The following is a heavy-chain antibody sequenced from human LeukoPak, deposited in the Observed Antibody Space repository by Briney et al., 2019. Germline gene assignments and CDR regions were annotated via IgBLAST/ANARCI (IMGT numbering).Heavy chain of an antibody. CDR2: MNPSGGGT. CDR3: ARGNPTNYGAYLYYFDY. J-gene: IGHJ4*02. V-gene: IGHV1-46*01. CDR1: RYTFTTYY. Sequence: GASVKISCKASRYTFTTYYMHWVRQAPGQGLEWMGIMNPSGGGTNYAQEFQGRVTMTRDTSTSTVYMALNNLRSDDTAVYYCARGNPTNYGAYLYYFDYWGQGTLVTVSS. D-gene: IGHD4-17*01.